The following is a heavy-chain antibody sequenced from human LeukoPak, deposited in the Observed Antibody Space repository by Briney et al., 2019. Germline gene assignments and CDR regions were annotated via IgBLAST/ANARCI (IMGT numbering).Heavy chain of an antibody. CDR1: GGSVSSGSYY. V-gene: IGHV4-61*01. J-gene: IGHJ4*02. D-gene: IGHD3-10*01. CDR2: IYYSGST. CDR3: ASRRRYYYGSGSYSAY. Sequence: SETLSLTCTVSGGSVSSGSYYWSWIRQPPGKGLEWIGYIYYSGSTNYNPSLKSRVTISVDTSKNQFSLKLSSVTAADTAVYYCASRRRYYYGSGSYSAYWGQGTLVTVSS.